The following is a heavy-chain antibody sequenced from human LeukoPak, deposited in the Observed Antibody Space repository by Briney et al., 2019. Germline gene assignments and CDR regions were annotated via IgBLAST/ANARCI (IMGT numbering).Heavy chain of an antibody. CDR1: GGPISSGSYY. Sequence: SETLSLTCTVSGGPISSGSYYWSWIRQPAGKGLEWIGRIYTSGSTNYNPSLKSRVTISVDTSKNQFSLKLSSVTAADTAVYYCARDPTTEYDSSGYYYGNYWGQGTLVTVSS. V-gene: IGHV4-61*02. CDR2: IYTSGST. J-gene: IGHJ4*02. CDR3: ARDPTTEYDSSGYYYGNY. D-gene: IGHD3-22*01.